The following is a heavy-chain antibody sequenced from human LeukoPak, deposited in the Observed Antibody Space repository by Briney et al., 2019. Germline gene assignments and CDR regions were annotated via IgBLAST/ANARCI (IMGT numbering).Heavy chain of an antibody. J-gene: IGHJ3*02. CDR1: GGSISSSSYY. D-gene: IGHD6-19*01. V-gene: IGHV4-39*02. CDR3: ARDHSQYSSGWYDAFDI. Sequence: PSETLSLTCTVSGGSISSSSYYWGWIRQPPGKGLEWIGSIYYSGSTYYNPSLKSRVTISVDTSKNQFSLKLSSVTAADTAVYYCARDHSQYSSGWYDAFDIWGQGTMVTVSS. CDR2: IYYSGST.